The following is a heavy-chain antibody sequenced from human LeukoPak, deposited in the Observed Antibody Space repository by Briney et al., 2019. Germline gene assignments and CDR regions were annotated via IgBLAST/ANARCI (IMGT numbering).Heavy chain of an antibody. V-gene: IGHV5-51*01. CDR3: ARPDLAAAAPEYFQH. CDR1: GYSFTSYW. J-gene: IGHJ1*01. Sequence: ESLKISCKSSGYSFTSYWIGWVRQMPGKGLEGMGIIYPGDSDTRYSPSFQGQVTISADKSISTAYLQWSSLKASDTAMYYCARPDLAAAAPEYFQHWGQGTLVTVSS. CDR2: IYPGDSDT. D-gene: IGHD6-13*01.